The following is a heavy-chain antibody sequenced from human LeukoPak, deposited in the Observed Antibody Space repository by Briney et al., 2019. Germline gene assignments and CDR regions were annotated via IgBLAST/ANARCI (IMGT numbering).Heavy chain of an antibody. V-gene: IGHV1-8*01. Sequence: AAVKVSCKASGYTFTSYDINWVRQATGQGTEWMGWMNPNSGNTGYAQKFQGRGTITRNTSISTAYMELSNVRSEDTAMYYCAINLPANRRFQHWGQGTLVTVSS. J-gene: IGHJ1*01. D-gene: IGHD1-14*01. CDR3: AINLPANRRFQH. CDR1: GYTFTSYD. CDR2: MNPNSGNT.